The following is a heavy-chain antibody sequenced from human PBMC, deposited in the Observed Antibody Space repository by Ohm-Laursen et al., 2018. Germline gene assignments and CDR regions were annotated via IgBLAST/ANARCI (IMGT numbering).Heavy chain of an antibody. V-gene: IGHV3-11*01. CDR1: GFTFSDYY. CDR2: ITSSGSTI. D-gene: IGHD1-26*01. J-gene: IGHJ4*02. Sequence: SLRLSCAASGFTFSDYYMTWIRQAPGKGLEWVSYITSSGSTIYYADSVKGRFTISRDNAKNSLYLQMNSLRPEDTAVYYCARLLSGSLPEDYWGQGTLVTVSS. CDR3: ARLLSGSLPEDY.